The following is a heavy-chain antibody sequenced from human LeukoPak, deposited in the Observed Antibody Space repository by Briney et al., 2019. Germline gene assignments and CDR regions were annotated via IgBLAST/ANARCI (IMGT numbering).Heavy chain of an antibody. V-gene: IGHV3-30-3*02. Sequence: PGGSLRLSCAASGFTFSSYAMPWVRQAPGKGLEWVAVISYDGSNKYYADSVKGRFTISRDNSKNTLYLQMNSLRAEDTAVYYCAKTFRRYSSGWYYFDYWGQGTLVTVSS. CDR3: AKTFRRYSSGWYYFDY. CDR2: ISYDGSNK. J-gene: IGHJ4*02. CDR1: GFTFSSYA. D-gene: IGHD6-19*01.